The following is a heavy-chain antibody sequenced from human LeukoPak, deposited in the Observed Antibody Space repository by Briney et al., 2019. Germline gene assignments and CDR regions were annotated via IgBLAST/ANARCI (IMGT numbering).Heavy chain of an antibody. CDR2: ISAYNGNT. CDR1: GYTFTTYG. Sequence: ASVKVSCKASGYTFTTYGITWVRQAPGQGLEWMGWISAYNGNTNYAQKLQGRVTMTTGTSTSTAYMELRSLRSDDTAVYYCARALVDGYKELGYWGQGTLVTVSS. D-gene: IGHD5-24*01. J-gene: IGHJ4*02. CDR3: ARALVDGYKELGY. V-gene: IGHV1-18*01.